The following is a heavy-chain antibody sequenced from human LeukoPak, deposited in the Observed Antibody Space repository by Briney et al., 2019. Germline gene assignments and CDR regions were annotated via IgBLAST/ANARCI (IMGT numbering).Heavy chain of an antibody. V-gene: IGHV3-33*01. Sequence: GGSLRLSCAASGSTFSSYGMHWVRQAPGKGLEWVAVIWYDGSHKYYADSVRGRFTISRDNSKNTVDLQMNSLRAEDTAVYYCASDQGYYDSRGCFGSWGQGTLVTVSS. D-gene: IGHD3-22*01. J-gene: IGHJ4*02. CDR2: IWYDGSHK. CDR1: GSTFSSYG. CDR3: ASDQGYYDSRGCFGS.